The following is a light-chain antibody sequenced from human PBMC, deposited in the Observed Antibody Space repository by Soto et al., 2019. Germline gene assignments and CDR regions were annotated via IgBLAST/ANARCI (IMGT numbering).Light chain of an antibody. V-gene: IGKV3-15*01. Sequence: IVMTQSPDTLSVSPGERATLSCRASQSITENVVWYQPKSGQAPSLLIYGAFARAAGVKARFSGSGSGTEFTLTISSLQSEDSAVYFCQEYANWPKTFSQGTKVDIK. CDR3: QEYANWPKT. CDR2: GAF. J-gene: IGKJ1*01. CDR1: QSITEN.